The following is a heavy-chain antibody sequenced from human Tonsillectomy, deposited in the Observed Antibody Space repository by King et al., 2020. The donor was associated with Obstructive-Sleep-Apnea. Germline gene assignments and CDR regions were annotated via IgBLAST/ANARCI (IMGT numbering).Heavy chain of an antibody. V-gene: IGHV4-31*03. J-gene: IGHJ1*01. CDR1: GASISSGAYY. CDR2: IYHSGST. CDR3: ARGLNYFEAPGRGGIHFQH. Sequence: VQLQESGPGLVKPSQTLSLTCSVSGASISSGAYYWCWIRQLPGKGLEWIGYIYHSGSTYYNPSLKSRVTMSVDTSKNQFSLNLSSVTAADTAVFYYARGLNYFEAPGRGGIHFQHWGQGALVTVSS. D-gene: IGHD3-10*01.